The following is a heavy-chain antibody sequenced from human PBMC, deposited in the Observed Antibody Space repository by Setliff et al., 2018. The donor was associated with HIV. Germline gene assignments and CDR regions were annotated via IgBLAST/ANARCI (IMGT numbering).Heavy chain of an antibody. CDR2: IRSKAYGGTT. D-gene: IGHD3-10*01. J-gene: IGHJ3*02. Sequence: PGESLKISCTASGFTFGDYAMSWVRQAPGKGLEWVGFIRSKAYGGTTEYAASVKGRFTISRDDSKSIAYLQMNSLKTEDTAVYYCTRGKVGTMVRGVIRMAFDIWGQGTMVTVSS. CDR3: TRGKVGTMVRGVIRMAFDI. CDR1: GFTFGDYA. V-gene: IGHV3-49*04.